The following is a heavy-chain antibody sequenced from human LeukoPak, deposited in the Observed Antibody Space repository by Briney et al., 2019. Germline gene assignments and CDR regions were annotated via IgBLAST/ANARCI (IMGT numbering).Heavy chain of an antibody. Sequence: GESLKISCKGSGYSFSTYWIGWVRQMPGKGLEWMGLIYPGDSDSRYSPSFQGQVTISADKSISTAYLQWSSLKASDTAMYYCARRYYDLWSGYYSSYYFDYWGQGTLVTVSS. D-gene: IGHD3-3*01. CDR3: ARRYYDLWSGYYSSYYFDY. J-gene: IGHJ4*02. CDR2: IYPGDSDS. V-gene: IGHV5-51*01. CDR1: GYSFSTYW.